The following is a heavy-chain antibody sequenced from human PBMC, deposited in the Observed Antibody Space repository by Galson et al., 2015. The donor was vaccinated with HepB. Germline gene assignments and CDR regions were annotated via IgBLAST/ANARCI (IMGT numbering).Heavy chain of an antibody. V-gene: IGHV3-48*01. CDR1: GFTFSSYS. Sequence: SLRLSCAASGFTFSSYSMNWVRQAPGKGLEWVSYISSSSSTIYYADSVKGRFTISRDNAKNSLYLQMNSLRAEDTAVYYCALAGFVVVPAAPGSRTKYYFDYWGQGTLVTVSS. CDR2: ISSSSSTI. J-gene: IGHJ4*02. D-gene: IGHD2-2*01. CDR3: ALAGFVVVPAAPGSRTKYYFDY.